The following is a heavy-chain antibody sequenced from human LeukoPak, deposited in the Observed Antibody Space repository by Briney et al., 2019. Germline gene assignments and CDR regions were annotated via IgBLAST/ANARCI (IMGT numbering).Heavy chain of an antibody. D-gene: IGHD6-13*01. CDR1: GYTFTCYY. CDR3: AREGYSSSWQRTPTGGYNWFDP. J-gene: IGHJ5*02. Sequence: ASVKVSCKASGYTFTCYYMHWVRQAPGQGLEWMGWINPNSGGTNYAQKFQGRVTMTRDTSISTAYMELSRLRSDDTAVYYCAREGYSSSWQRTPTGGYNWFDPWGQGTLVTVSS. CDR2: INPNSGGT. V-gene: IGHV1-2*02.